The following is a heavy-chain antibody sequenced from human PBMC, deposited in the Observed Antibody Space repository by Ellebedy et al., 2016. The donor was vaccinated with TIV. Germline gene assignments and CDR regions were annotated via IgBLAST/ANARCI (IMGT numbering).Heavy chain of an antibody. J-gene: IGHJ6*02. CDR3: ANGDYYYGMDV. Sequence: AASVKVSCKASGYTFTSYGISWVRQAPGQGLEWMGWISTYNGNTNYARKLQGRVTMTTDTSTSTAYLERRSLDSDDTAVYYCANGDYYYGMDVWGQGTTVTVSS. D-gene: IGHD7-27*01. CDR1: GYTFTSYG. V-gene: IGHV1-18*01. CDR2: ISTYNGNT.